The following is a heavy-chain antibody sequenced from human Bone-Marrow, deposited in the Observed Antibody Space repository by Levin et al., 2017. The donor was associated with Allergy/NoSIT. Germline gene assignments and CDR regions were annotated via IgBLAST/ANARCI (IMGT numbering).Heavy chain of an antibody. CDR2: ITHDGRNK. CDR3: AKDISEESAKPWMSYRYTNLPGNYSSMHV. CDR1: GFTFRRCG. Sequence: GGSLRLSCAASGFTFRRCGMHWVRQAPGKGLEWVAVITHDGRNKYYGDFVKGRFTIARDNSENTLYLQMNSLRAEDTAVYFCAKDISEESAKPWMSYRYTNLPGNYSSMHVWGQGTTVTVSS. J-gene: IGHJ6*02. D-gene: IGHD3-16*02. V-gene: IGHV3-30*18.